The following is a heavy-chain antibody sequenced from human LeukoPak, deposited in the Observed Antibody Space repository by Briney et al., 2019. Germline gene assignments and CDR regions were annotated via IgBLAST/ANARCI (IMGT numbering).Heavy chain of an antibody. CDR3: ARGGTHSDDWFDP. CDR2: ISGYNGNT. Sequence: ASVKVTCRASGYTFGSCGFSWVGQAPGQGLEWMGWISGYNGNTTYAKTWQGRVTLTTDTSTSTAYMELRSLTTDDTAVYYCARGGTHSDDWFDPWGQGTLVTVSS. D-gene: IGHD5-18*01. V-gene: IGHV1-18*04. J-gene: IGHJ5*02. CDR1: GYTFGSCG.